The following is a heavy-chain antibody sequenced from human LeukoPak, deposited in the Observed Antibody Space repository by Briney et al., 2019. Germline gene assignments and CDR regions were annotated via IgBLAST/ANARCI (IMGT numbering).Heavy chain of an antibody. J-gene: IGHJ4*02. CDR2: IWYDGSNK. D-gene: IGHD3-22*01. Sequence: PGRSLRLSCAASGFTFSNYGMHWVRQAPGKGLEWVAYIWYDGSNKYYTDSVKGRFTISRDNSKNTLYLQMNSLRDEDTAVYYCARSYYYDSSHTADYWGQGTLVTVSS. CDR3: ARSYYYDSSHTADY. CDR1: GFTFSNYG. V-gene: IGHV3-33*01.